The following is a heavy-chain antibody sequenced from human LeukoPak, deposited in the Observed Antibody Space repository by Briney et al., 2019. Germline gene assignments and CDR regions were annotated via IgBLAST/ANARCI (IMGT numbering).Heavy chain of an antibody. CDR3: ARDYYDFWSGPIYGMDV. J-gene: IGHJ6*02. D-gene: IGHD3-3*01. CDR1: GGSISSYY. V-gene: IGHV4-59*01. CDR2: VYYSGSN. Sequence: SETLSLTCTVSGGSISSYYWSWIRQPPGKGLEWIGYVYYSGSNKYNPSLKSRVTILVDTSKIQFSLKLSSVTAADTAVYYCARDYYDFWSGPIYGMDVWGQGTTVTVSS.